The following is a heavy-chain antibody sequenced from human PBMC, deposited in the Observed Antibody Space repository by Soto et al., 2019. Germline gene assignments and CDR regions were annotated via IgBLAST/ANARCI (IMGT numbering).Heavy chain of an antibody. J-gene: IGHJ3*02. CDR3: AREVMIVAAFDI. CDR2: IYYSGST. Sequence: PSETLSLTCTVSGGSISSYYWSWIRQPPGKGLEWIGYIYYSGSTNYNPSLKSRVTISVDTSKNQFSLKLSSVTAADTAVYYCAREVMIVAAFDIWGQGTMVTVSS. V-gene: IGHV4-59*01. D-gene: IGHD3-22*01. CDR1: GGSISSYY.